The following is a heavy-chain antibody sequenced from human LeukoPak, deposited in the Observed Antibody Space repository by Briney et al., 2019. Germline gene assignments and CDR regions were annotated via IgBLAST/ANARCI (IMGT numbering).Heavy chain of an antibody. CDR3: ASGYVPTFDY. CDR1: GGSFSGYY. J-gene: IGHJ4*02. V-gene: IGHV4-34*01. CDR2: INHSGST. D-gene: IGHD2-2*01. Sequence: SETLSLTCAVYGGSFSGYYWSWIRQPPGKGLEWIGEINHSGSTNYNPSLKSRVTISVDTSKNQFSLKLSSVTAADTAVYYCASGYVPTFDYWGQGTLVTVSS.